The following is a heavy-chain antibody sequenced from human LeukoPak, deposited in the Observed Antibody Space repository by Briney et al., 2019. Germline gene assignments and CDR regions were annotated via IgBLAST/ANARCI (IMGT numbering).Heavy chain of an antibody. Sequence: SVTVSFKASGGTFTIYANSWVRQAPGQGLEWMGGIIPIFGTANYAQEFQGRVTITADESTSTAYMELSSLRSEDTAVYYCARAKIVATIGGYFDYWGQGTLVTVSS. CDR1: GGTFTIYA. D-gene: IGHD5-12*01. CDR3: ARAKIVATIGGYFDY. J-gene: IGHJ4*02. V-gene: IGHV1-69*13. CDR2: IIPIFGTA.